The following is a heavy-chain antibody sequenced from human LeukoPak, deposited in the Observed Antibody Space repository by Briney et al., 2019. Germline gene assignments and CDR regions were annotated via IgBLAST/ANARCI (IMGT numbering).Heavy chain of an antibody. CDR1: GGSISSYY. Sequence: SETLSLTCTVSGGSISSYYWSWIRQPAGKGLEWIGRIHTSGSTNYNPSLKSRVTMSVDTSKNQFSLKLSSVIAADTAVYYCARVGYSYGIPYYYYYYMDVWGKGTTVTVSS. J-gene: IGHJ6*03. CDR3: ARVGYSYGIPYYYYYYMDV. V-gene: IGHV4-4*07. D-gene: IGHD5-18*01. CDR2: IHTSGST.